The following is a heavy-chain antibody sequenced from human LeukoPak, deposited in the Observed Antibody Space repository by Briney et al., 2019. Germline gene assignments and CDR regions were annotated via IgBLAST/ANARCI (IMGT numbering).Heavy chain of an antibody. CDR3: ARLGTTVPLLGYYYYSGRDV. J-gene: IGHJ6*04. V-gene: IGHV4-39*01. CDR2: IYYSGST. CDR1: GGSISSSSYY. D-gene: IGHD4-4*01. Sequence: PSEALSLTCTVSGGSISSSSYYWGWIRQPPGQGLEWIGSIYYSGSTYYNPSLKSRVTISVDTSKNQFSLKLSSVTAADTAVYYCARLGTTVPLLGYYYYSGRDVGGKGTTPTVPS.